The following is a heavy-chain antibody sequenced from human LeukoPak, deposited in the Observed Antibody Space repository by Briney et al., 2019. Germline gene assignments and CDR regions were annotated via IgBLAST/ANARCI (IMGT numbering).Heavy chain of an antibody. CDR2: LSGSGITT. V-gene: IGHV3-23*01. CDR1: GFTFSNSA. CDR3: AKGIYSSGWSYFDY. D-gene: IGHD6-19*01. J-gene: IGHJ4*01. Sequence: GGSLRLSCAVSGFTFSNSAMSWVRQAPGKGLEWVSTLSGSGITTYYADSVKGRFTISRDNSKNTLYLQMNTLRAEDSALYYCAKGIYSSGWSYFDYWGHGTLVTVSS.